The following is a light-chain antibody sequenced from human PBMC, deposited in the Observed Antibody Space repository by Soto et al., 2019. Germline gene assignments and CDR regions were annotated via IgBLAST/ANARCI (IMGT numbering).Light chain of an antibody. CDR1: TGDVTSGLY. CDR2: DTS. CDR3: LLSYSGTWV. V-gene: IGLV7-46*01. Sequence: QAVVTQETSLTVSPGGTVTLTCGPSTGDVTSGLYPHCLQQKPGQAPRTLIYDTSNKHSSTPARFSGSLLGGKAALTLSGAQPEDEAEYYCLLSYSGTWVFGGGTKLTVL. J-gene: IGLJ3*02.